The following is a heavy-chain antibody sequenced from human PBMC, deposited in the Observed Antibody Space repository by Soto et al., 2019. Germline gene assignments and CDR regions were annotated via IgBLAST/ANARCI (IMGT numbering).Heavy chain of an antibody. CDR3: ARESGELLDAFDI. Sequence: PGGSLRLSCAASGSIFGGYGMHWVRQAPGKGLEWVAGIRFDGSNENYADSVKGRFTISRDNSKNTLYLQMNSLRAEDTAVYYCARESGELLDAFDIWGQGTMVTVSS. V-gene: IGHV3-30*02. J-gene: IGHJ3*02. CDR1: GSIFGGYG. D-gene: IGHD1-26*01. CDR2: IRFDGSNE.